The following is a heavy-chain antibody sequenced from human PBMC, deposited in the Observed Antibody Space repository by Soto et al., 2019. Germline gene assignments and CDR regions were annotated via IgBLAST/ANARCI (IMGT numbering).Heavy chain of an antibody. CDR1: GFTFDDYA. V-gene: IGHV3-9*01. Sequence: GGSLRLSCAASGFTFDDYAMHWVRQAPGKGLEWVSGISWTSGSIGYADSVKGRFTISRDNAKNSLYLQMNSLRAEDTALYYCAMGGVNYYDGLVDIWGQGTMVTVSS. CDR3: AMGGVNYYDGLVDI. CDR2: ISWTSGSI. J-gene: IGHJ3*02. D-gene: IGHD3-22*01.